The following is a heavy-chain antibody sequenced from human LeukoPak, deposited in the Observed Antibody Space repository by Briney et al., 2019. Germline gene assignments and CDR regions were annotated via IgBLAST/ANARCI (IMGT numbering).Heavy chain of an antibody. J-gene: IGHJ4*02. CDR2: ISSSGTIT. CDR3: ARVGSTVAAGILDY. CDR1: GFTFTSYW. D-gene: IGHD1-26*01. Sequence: QPGGSLRLSCAASGFTFTSYWMNWVRQAPEKGLEWVSHISSSGTITYFADPVKGRFTLSRDNAKNSLFLQMNSLRVEDTGVYFCARVGSTVAAGILDYWGQGILVTVSS. V-gene: IGHV3-48*04.